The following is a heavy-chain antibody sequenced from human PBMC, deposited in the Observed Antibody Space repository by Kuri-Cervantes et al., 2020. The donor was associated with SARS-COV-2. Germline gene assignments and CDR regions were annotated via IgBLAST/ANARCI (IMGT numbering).Heavy chain of an antibody. J-gene: IGHJ4*02. V-gene: IGHV3-7*01. CDR1: GFTFSSYW. CDR2: IKQDGSEK. CDR3: ARLGSSSWYLDY. D-gene: IGHD6-13*01. Sequence: GESLKISCVASGFTFSSYWMSWVRQAPGKGLEWVANIKQDGSEKYYVDSVKGRFTISRDNAKNSLYLQMNSLRAEDTAVYYCARLGSSSWYLDYWGQGILVTVSS.